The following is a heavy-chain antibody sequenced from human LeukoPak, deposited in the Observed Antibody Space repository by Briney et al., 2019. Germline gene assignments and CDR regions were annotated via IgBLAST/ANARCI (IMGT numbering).Heavy chain of an antibody. CDR2: IWYDGSNE. V-gene: IGHV3-33*01. Sequence: GGSLRLSCAASGFTFSSYGMHWVRQAPGKGLEWVAVIWYDGSNEYYADSVKGRFTISRDNSKNTLYLQMNSLRAEDTAVYYCARGYSSSWYYFDYWGQGTLVTVSS. J-gene: IGHJ4*02. CDR3: ARGYSSSWYYFDY. D-gene: IGHD6-13*01. CDR1: GFTFSSYG.